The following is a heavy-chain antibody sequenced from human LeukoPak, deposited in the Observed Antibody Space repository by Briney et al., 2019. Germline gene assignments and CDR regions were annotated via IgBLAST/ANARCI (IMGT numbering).Heavy chain of an antibody. Sequence: KTSETLSLTCTVPGGSISSYYWSWIRQPPPKGREWIGYIYYSGSTNYNPSLKSRVTISVDTSKNQFSLKLRSVTAADTAVYFCARAVGGGRGTYFDLWGRGTLVTVAS. D-gene: IGHD1-1*01. CDR1: GGSISSYY. CDR2: IYYSGST. V-gene: IGHV4-59*12. J-gene: IGHJ2*01. CDR3: ARAVGGGRGTYFDL.